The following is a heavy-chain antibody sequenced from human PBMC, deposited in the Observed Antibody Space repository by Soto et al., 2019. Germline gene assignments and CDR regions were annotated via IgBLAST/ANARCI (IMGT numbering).Heavy chain of an antibody. CDR1: GGTFSSYA. V-gene: IGHV1-69*06. CDR2: IIPIFGTA. D-gene: IGHD6-13*01. J-gene: IGHJ6*02. CDR3: ARGEGKYSSSWYLSYYYYGMDV. Sequence: SVKVSCKASGGTFSSYAISWVRQAPGQGLEWMGGIIPIFGTANYAQKFQGRVTITADKSTSTAYMELSSLRSEDTAVYYCARGEGKYSSSWYLSYYYYGMDVWGQGTTVTV.